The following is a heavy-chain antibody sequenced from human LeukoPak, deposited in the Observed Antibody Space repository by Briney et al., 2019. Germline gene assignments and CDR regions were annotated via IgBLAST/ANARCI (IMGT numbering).Heavy chain of an antibody. Sequence: GGSLRLSCAASGFTFSSYGMSWVRQAPGKGLEWVSAISGSGGSTYYADSVKGRFTISRDNSKNTLYLQMNSLRAEDTAVYYCAKHPYEGYCSGGSCWNNWFDPWGQGTLVTVSS. CDR3: AKHPYEGYCSGGSCWNNWFDP. D-gene: IGHD2-15*01. CDR2: ISGSGGST. CDR1: GFTFSSYG. J-gene: IGHJ5*02. V-gene: IGHV3-23*01.